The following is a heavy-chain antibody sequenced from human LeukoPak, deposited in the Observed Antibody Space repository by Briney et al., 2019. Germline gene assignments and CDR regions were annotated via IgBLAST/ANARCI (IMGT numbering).Heavy chain of an antibody. CDR3: AREPKVLGDAFDI. CDR2: INPSGGST. V-gene: IGHV1-46*01. CDR1: GYTFTSYY. Sequence: GASVKVSCKASGYTFTSYYMHWVRQAPGQGLEWMGIINPSGGSTSYAQKFQGRVMITADESTSTAYMELSSLRSEDTAVYYCAREPKVLGDAFDIWGQGTMVTVSS. J-gene: IGHJ3*02.